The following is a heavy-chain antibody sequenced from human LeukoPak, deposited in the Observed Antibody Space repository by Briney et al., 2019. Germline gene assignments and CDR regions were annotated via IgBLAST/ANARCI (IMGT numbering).Heavy chain of an antibody. J-gene: IGHJ5*02. D-gene: IGHD3-9*01. CDR1: GFTFSDYS. CDR2: ISSSGSNK. V-gene: IGHV3-48*04. CDR3: ARTAFDWSQVGGNWFDP. Sequence: GGSLRLSCAASGFTFSDYSLNWVRQAPGKGLEWISYISSSGSNKAYADSIEGRFTISRDNGKNSLYLQMNSLRADDTAVYYCARTAFDWSQVGGNWFDPRGPGNPGHRLL.